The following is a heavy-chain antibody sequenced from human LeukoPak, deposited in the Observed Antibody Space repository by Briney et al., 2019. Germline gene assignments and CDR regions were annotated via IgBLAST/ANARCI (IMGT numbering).Heavy chain of an antibody. CDR2: IYFSGST. J-gene: IGHJ6*02. D-gene: IGHD6-13*01. CDR1: GGSMNSYY. V-gene: IGHV4-59*08. Sequence: SETLSLTCTVSGGSMNSYYWSWIRQPPGKGLEWIGYIYFSGSTNYNPSLKSRVTFSGDTSKNQFSLKLSSVTAADTAVYYCARLAVGFSSSYRYGMDVWGQGTTVTVSS. CDR3: ARLAVGFSSSYRYGMDV.